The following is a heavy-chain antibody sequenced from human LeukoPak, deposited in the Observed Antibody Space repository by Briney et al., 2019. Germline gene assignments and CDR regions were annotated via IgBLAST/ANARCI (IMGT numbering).Heavy chain of an antibody. CDR3: ARDYTPFYWYEDAFDI. V-gene: IGHV3-21*01. CDR2: ISSSSSYI. Sequence: GGSLRLSCAASGFTFSSYSMNWVRQAPGKGLEWVSSISSSSSYIYYADSVKGRFTISRDNAKNSLYLQMNSLRAEDTAVYYCARDYTPFYWYEDAFDIWGQGTMVTVSS. CDR1: GFTFSSYS. D-gene: IGHD2-2*02. J-gene: IGHJ3*02.